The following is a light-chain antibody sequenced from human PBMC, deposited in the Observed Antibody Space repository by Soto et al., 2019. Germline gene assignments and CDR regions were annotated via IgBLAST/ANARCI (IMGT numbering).Light chain of an antibody. J-gene: IGKJ1*01. CDR2: GAS. CDR1: QNIHIW. CDR3: QQFSEYSRT. Sequence: DIQMTQSPSTLSASVGDRVTITCRASQNIHIWLAWYQQKPGKAPKLLIYGASSLESGVPSRFSGSGSGTEFTLTINSLQPDDFATYYCQQFSEYSRTFGQGTKVEFK. V-gene: IGKV1-5*03.